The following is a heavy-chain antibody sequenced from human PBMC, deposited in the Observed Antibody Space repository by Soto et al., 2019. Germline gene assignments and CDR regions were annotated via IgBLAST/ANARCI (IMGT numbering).Heavy chain of an antibody. CDR2: IYYSGST. V-gene: IGHV4-31*03. D-gene: IGHD6-13*01. J-gene: IGHJ6*02. CDR1: GGSISSGGYY. CDR3: ARESPLTGGQQLVLPIMDV. Sequence: QVQLQESGPGLVKPSQTLSLTCTVSGGSISSGGYYWSWIRQHPGKGLEWIGYIYYSGSTYYNPSLKSRVTISVDTSKNQFSLKLSSVTAADTAVYYCARESPLTGGQQLVLPIMDVWGQGTTVTVSS.